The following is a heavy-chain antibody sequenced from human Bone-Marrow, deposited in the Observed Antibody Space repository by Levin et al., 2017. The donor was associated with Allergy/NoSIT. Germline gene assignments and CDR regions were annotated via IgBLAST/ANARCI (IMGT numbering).Heavy chain of an antibody. V-gene: IGHV5-51*01. CDR2: IYPGDSDT. J-gene: IGHJ4*02. D-gene: IGHD2-15*01. Sequence: PGGSLRLSCKGSGYSFTSYWIGWVRQMPGKGLEWMGIIYPGDSDTRYSPSFQGQVTISADKSISTAYLQWSSLKASDTAMYYCARVGYCSGGSCYSEWVDYWGQGTLVTVSS. CDR1: GYSFTSYW. CDR3: ARVGYCSGGSCYSEWVDY.